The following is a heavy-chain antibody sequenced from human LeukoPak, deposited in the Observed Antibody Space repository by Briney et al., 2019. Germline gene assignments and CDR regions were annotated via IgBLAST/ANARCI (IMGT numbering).Heavy chain of an antibody. D-gene: IGHD2-8*01. CDR1: GGSISNYY. Sequence: SETLSLTCSVSGGSISNYYWSWIRQPAGKGLEWIGRIYTSGSTNYNPSLKSRVTMSVDTSKNQLSLKLSSVTAADTAVYYCAATLGYCTNGVCSLDYWGQGTLVTVSS. CDR2: IYTSGST. CDR3: AATLGYCTNGVCSLDY. V-gene: IGHV4-4*07. J-gene: IGHJ4*02.